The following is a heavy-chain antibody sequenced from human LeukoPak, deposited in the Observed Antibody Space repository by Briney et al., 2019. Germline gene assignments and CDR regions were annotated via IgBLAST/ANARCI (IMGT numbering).Heavy chain of an antibody. CDR3: ARDLTGYDLHYYGMDV. J-gene: IGHJ6*02. V-gene: IGHV3-66*01. Sequence: GGSLRLSCAASGFTVSSNYMSWVRQAPGKGLEWVSVIYSGGSTYYADSVKGRFTISRDNSKNTLYLQMNSLRAEDAAVYYCARDLTGYDLHYYGMDVWGQGTTVTVSS. D-gene: IGHD3-3*01. CDR1: GFTVSSNY. CDR2: IYSGGST.